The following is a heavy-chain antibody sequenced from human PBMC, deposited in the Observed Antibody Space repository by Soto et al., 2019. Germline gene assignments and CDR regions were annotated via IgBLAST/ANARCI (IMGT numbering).Heavy chain of an antibody. V-gene: IGHV4-59*11. CDR3: AKGWGPGGIVVDY. Sequence: QVQLRESGPGLVKPGDTLSLNCTASGVYTDYHFWSWIRQPPGKGLEWIGYSPYSGSTHSNPTLKSRLTMSVDRSARRFSMKLASVTAEDTAIYYCAKGWGPGGIVVDYWGPGNLVIVSA. CDR2: SPYSGST. J-gene: IGHJ4*02. CDR1: GVYTDYHF. D-gene: IGHD2-15*01.